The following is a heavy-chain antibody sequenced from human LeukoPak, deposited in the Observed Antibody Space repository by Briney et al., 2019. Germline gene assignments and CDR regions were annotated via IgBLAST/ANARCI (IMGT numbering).Heavy chain of an antibody. V-gene: IGHV1-69*05. D-gene: IGHD1-26*01. CDR2: IIPIFGTA. Sequence: SVKVSCKASGYTFTSYAISWVRQAPGQGLEWMGGIIPIFGTASYAQKFQGRVTITTDESTSTAYMELSSLRSEDTAVYYCARAWVEWELLIGYWGQGTLVTVSS. CDR1: GYTFTSYA. CDR3: ARAWVEWELLIGY. J-gene: IGHJ4*02.